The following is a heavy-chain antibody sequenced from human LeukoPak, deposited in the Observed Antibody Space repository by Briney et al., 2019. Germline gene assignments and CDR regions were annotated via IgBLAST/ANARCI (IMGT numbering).Heavy chain of an antibody. CDR2: INPQSGGT. Sequence: GASVKVSCKASGDTFTDYYIQWVRQAPGQGPEWMGWINPQSGGTIYAQKFQGRVTMTRETSISTAYMELSRLKSDDTAVFYCARGSYWYDAGGQGTLVTVSS. J-gene: IGHJ5*02. V-gene: IGHV1-2*02. CDR3: ARGSYWYDA. CDR1: GDTFTDYY. D-gene: IGHD6-13*01.